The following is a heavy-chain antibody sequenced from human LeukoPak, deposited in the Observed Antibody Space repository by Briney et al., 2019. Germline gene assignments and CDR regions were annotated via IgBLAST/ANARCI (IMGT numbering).Heavy chain of an antibody. D-gene: IGHD2-15*01. V-gene: IGHV1-24*01. CDR1: GYTLTELS. J-gene: IGHJ5*02. Sequence: ASVTVSCTVSGYTLTELSMHWVRQAPGKGLEWMGGFDPEDGETIYAQKFQGRVTMTEDTSTDTACMELSSLRSEDTAVYYCATVRRTPDIVVVVAALNWFDPWGQGTLVTVSS. CDR2: FDPEDGET. CDR3: ATVRRTPDIVVVVAALNWFDP.